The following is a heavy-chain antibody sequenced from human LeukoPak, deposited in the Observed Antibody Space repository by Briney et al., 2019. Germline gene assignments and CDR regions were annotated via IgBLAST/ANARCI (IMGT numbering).Heavy chain of an antibody. V-gene: IGHV3-30*03. Sequence: GGSLRLSCAASGFTLSHYGVHWVRQAPGKGLEWVAVISYDGSNKYYADSVKGRFTISRDNSKNTVFLQMNSLRAEDTAVYYCASVVYCSGGSCYSGSPGDWFDPWGQGTLVTVSS. CDR2: ISYDGSNK. CDR1: GFTLSHYG. CDR3: ASVVYCSGGSCYSGSPGDWFDP. D-gene: IGHD2-15*01. J-gene: IGHJ5*02.